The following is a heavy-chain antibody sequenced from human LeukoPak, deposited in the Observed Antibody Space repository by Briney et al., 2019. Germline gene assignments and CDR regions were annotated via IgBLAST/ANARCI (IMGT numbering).Heavy chain of an antibody. CDR3: ARAIAARTNWFDP. J-gene: IGHJ5*02. D-gene: IGHD6-13*01. CDR2: IYHSGRT. V-gene: IGHV4-38-2*02. CDR1: GYSISSGYY. Sequence: SETLSLTCTVSGYSISSGYYWGWIRQPPGKGLEWIGSIYHSGRTYYNPSLKSRVTISVDTSKNQFSLKLSSVTAADTAVYYCARAIAARTNWFDPWGQGALVTVSS.